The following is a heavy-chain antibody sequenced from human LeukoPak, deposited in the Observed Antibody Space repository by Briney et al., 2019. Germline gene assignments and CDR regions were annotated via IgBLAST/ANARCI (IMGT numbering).Heavy chain of an antibody. Sequence: ASVKLSCKASGYTFTSYYMHWVRHAPGQGLEWMGIINPSGGSTSYAQKFQDRVTMTRDTSTSTVYMELSSLRSEDTAVYYCARELGSSPSFWGQGTLVTVSS. CDR1: GYTFTSYY. CDR3: ARELGSSPSF. D-gene: IGHD6-6*01. J-gene: IGHJ4*02. CDR2: INPSGGST. V-gene: IGHV1-46*01.